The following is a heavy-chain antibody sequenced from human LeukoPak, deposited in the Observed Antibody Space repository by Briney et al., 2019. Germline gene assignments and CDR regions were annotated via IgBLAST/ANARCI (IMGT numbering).Heavy chain of an antibody. D-gene: IGHD6-19*01. CDR2: INPNSGGT. Sequence: GASVKVSCKATGYTFTGYYMHWVRQAPGQGLEWMGWINPNSGGTNYAQKFQGRVTMTRDTSISTAYMELSSLRSEDTAVYYCARGGSSGWSRDYFDYWGQGTLVTVSS. J-gene: IGHJ4*02. CDR1: GYTFTGYY. CDR3: ARGGSSGWSRDYFDY. V-gene: IGHV1-2*02.